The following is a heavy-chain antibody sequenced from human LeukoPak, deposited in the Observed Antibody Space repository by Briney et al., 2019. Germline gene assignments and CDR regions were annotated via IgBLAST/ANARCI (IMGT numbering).Heavy chain of an antibody. D-gene: IGHD3-22*01. V-gene: IGHV3-30*02. CDR1: EFTFSSYG. CDR3: AKDHSTYYHDSRTLDY. CDR2: IRYDGNNK. Sequence: SGGSLRLSCAASEFTFSSYGMHWVRQAPGKGVEWVAFIRYDGNNKYYADSVKGRFTISRDNSKNTLYLQMNSLRAEDTAVYYCAKDHSTYYHDSRTLDYWGQGTLVTVSS. J-gene: IGHJ4*02.